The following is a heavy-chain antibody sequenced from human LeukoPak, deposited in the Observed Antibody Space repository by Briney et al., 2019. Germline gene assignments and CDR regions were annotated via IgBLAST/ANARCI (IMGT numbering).Heavy chain of an antibody. V-gene: IGHV4-59*01. CDR2: IYYSGST. CDR3: ARVNIVGANDAFDI. J-gene: IGHJ3*02. Sequence: SETLSLTCSVSGGSISSYYWSWIRQPPGKGLEWIGYIYYSGSTNYNPSLKSRVTISVDTSKNQFSLKLSSVTAADTAVYYCARVNIVGANDAFDIWGQGTMVTVSS. CDR1: GGSISSYY. D-gene: IGHD1-26*01.